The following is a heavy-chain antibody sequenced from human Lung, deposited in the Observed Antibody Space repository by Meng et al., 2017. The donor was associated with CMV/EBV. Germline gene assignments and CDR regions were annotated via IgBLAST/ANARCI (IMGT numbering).Heavy chain of an antibody. CDR3: LRRSGGSV. J-gene: IGHJ1*01. Sequence: QVPCLDSAPSAFDLYGTLSRHCAGSSDHYTDHTGWASVNQPPGMGLEWLGEIPHRGSSAYNPSLKSRVSMSNDKSKNQFSLKLTSVTAADTAVYHCLRRSGGSVWGQGTLVTASS. CDR2: IPHRGSS. CDR1: SDHYTDHTG. D-gene: IGHD3-10*01. V-gene: IGHV4-55*02.